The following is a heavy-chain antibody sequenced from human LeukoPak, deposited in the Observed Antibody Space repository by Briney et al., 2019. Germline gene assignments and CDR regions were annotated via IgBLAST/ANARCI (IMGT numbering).Heavy chain of an antibody. CDR3: ARAYHYCSSTSCPNPWFDP. J-gene: IGHJ5*02. V-gene: IGHV4-31*03. D-gene: IGHD2-2*01. Sequence: PSETLSLTCTVSGGSISSGGYYWSWIRQHPGKGLEWIGYIYYGGSTYYNPSLKSRVTISVDTSKNQFSLKLSSVTAADTAVYYCARAYHYCSSTSCPNPWFDPWGQGTLVTVSS. CDR2: IYYGGST. CDR1: GGSISSGGYY.